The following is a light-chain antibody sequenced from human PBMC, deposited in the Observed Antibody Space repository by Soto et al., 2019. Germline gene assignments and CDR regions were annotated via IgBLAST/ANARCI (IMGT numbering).Light chain of an antibody. V-gene: IGKV3-11*01. CDR3: QQRSNWPRFP. Sequence: EIVLTQSPATLSLSPGERATLSCRASQSVSSYLAWYQQKPGQAPRLLIYDASNRATGIPARFSGSGSGTDFPLTTSGLEPKVFAVYYCQQRSNWPRFPFAQGTRREIK. CDR2: DAS. CDR1: QSVSSY. J-gene: IGKJ5*01.